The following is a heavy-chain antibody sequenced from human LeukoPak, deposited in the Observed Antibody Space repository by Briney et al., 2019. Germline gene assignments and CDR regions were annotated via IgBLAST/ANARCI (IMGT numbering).Heavy chain of an antibody. D-gene: IGHD2-2*01. CDR3: ARADCSSTSCYGGYFDY. CDR1: GGTFSSYA. CDR2: IIPIFGTA. Sequence: GASVKVSCKASGGTFSSYAISWVRQAPGQGLEWMGGIIPIFGTANYAQKFQGRVTITTDESTSTAYMELSSLRSEDTAVYYCARADCSSTSCYGGYFDYWGQGTLVTVSS. V-gene: IGHV1-69*05. J-gene: IGHJ4*02.